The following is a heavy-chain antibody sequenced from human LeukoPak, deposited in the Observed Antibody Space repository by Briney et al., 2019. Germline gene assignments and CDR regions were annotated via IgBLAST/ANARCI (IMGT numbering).Heavy chain of an antibody. CDR3: ARRQVGATGFDY. J-gene: IGHJ4*02. Sequence: GGSLRLSCAASGSTFSSYDMHWVRQATGKGLEWVSAIGTAGDTYYPGSVKGRFTISRENAKNSLYLQMNSLRAGDTAVYYCARRQVGATGFDYWGQGTLVTVSS. CDR2: IGTAGDT. D-gene: IGHD1-26*01. CDR1: GSTFSSYD. V-gene: IGHV3-13*04.